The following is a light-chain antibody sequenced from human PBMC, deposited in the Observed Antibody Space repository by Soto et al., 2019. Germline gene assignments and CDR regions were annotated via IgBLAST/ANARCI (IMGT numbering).Light chain of an antibody. Sequence: EIVLTQSPGTLSLSPGERATLSCRASQSVSNNYLAWYQQKPGQAPRLLIYDASNRATGIPARFSGSGSGTDFTLTISSLEPEDFAVYYCQQRSSWPITFGQGTRLEI. V-gene: IGKV3-11*01. J-gene: IGKJ5*01. CDR2: DAS. CDR3: QQRSSWPIT. CDR1: QSVSNNY.